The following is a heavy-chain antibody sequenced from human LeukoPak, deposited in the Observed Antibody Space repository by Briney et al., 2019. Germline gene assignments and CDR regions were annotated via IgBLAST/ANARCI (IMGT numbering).Heavy chain of an antibody. J-gene: IGHJ4*02. D-gene: IGHD6-13*01. CDR1: GGSISSYY. Sequence: SETLSLTSTVSGGSISSYYWSWIRQFPGKGLEWIGYIYYSRSTSYNPSLKSRVSISVDMSKNQFSLKLSSVTAADTAVYYCARQNYSSSLFDYWGQGTLVTVSS. CDR3: ARQNYSSSLFDY. CDR2: IYYSRST. V-gene: IGHV4-59*08.